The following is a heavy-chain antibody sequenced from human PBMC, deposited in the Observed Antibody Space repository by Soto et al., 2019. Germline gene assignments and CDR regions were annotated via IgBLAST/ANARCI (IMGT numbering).Heavy chain of an antibody. D-gene: IGHD3-16*01. CDR1: GFTFSSYW. CDR3: AKDLSWGQSDY. Sequence: DVKLVESGGGLVQPGESLRLSCAASGFTFSSYWMHWVRQDPGMGLVWVATINTDGTTTQYADSVKGRFTVSRDNARNPLFLQMNGLRAEDTALYYCAKDLSWGQSDYWGQGTLVTVSS. J-gene: IGHJ4*02. CDR2: INTDGTTT. V-gene: IGHV3-74*01.